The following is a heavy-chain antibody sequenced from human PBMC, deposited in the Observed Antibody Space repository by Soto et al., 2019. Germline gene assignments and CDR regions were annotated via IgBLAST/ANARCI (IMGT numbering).Heavy chain of an antibody. J-gene: IGHJ6*02. Sequence: SETLSLTCTVSGGSISSYYWSWIRQPPGKGLEWIGYIYYNGSTNYNPSLKSRVTISVDTSKNQFSLKLSSVTAADTAVYYCARHNYDSSGTAVDVWGQGTTVTVSS. CDR3: ARHNYDSSGTAVDV. D-gene: IGHD3-22*01. CDR2: IYYNGST. CDR1: GGSISSYY. V-gene: IGHV4-59*12.